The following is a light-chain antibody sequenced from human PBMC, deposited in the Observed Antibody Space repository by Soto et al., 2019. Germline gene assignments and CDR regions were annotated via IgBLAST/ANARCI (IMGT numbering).Light chain of an antibody. CDR2: DAS. CDR1: QSVSSGY. V-gene: IGKV3-20*01. J-gene: IGKJ4*01. Sequence: EIVLTQSPGTLSLSPGERATLSCRASQSVSSGYLAWYQHKPGQAPRLLIYDASSRATGIPDRFSGSGSGTDFTLTISRLEPEDFAVYYCQQSGSSQAFGGGTKVEIK. CDR3: QQSGSSQA.